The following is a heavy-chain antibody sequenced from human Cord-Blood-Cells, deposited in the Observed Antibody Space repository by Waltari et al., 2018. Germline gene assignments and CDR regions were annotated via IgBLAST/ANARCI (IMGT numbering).Heavy chain of an antibody. J-gene: IGHJ5*02. CDR3: AREDIVVVIATYNWFDP. V-gene: IGHV4-38-2*02. D-gene: IGHD2-21*01. CDR1: GYSISSGYY. Sequence: QVQLQESGPGLVKPSETLSLTCAVSGYSISSGYYWGWIRQPPGKGLEWIGSIYHRGSTYYDPSLKSRVTISVDTSKNQLSLKLSSVTAADTAVYYCAREDIVVVIATYNWFDPWGQGTLVTVSS. CDR2: IYHRGST.